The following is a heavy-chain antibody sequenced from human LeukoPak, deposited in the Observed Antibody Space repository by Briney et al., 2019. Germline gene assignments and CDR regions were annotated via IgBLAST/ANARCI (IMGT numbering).Heavy chain of an antibody. Sequence: ASVKVSCKASGGTFSSYAISWVRQAPGQGLEWMGGIIPIFGTANYAQKFQGRVTITADESTSTAYMELSSLRSEDTAVYYCAGSEELLGFYYFDYWGQGTLVTVSS. J-gene: IGHJ4*02. CDR1: GGTFSSYA. D-gene: IGHD1-26*01. CDR2: IIPIFGTA. CDR3: AGSEELLGFYYFDY. V-gene: IGHV1-69*13.